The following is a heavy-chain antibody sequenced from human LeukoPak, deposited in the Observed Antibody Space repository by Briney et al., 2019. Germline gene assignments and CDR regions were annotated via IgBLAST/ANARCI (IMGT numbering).Heavy chain of an antibody. CDR3: ARDRGARLERLYAFDF. Sequence: ASVKVSCKAAGYAFTGSYIHWVRQAPGQGLEWMGWINPNNGFTAYAQNFQGRVTMTRDTSISTAYMDLSRLTSDDTAVYFCARDRGARLERLYAFDFWGQGTTVTVSS. D-gene: IGHD1-1*01. CDR1: GYAFTGSY. CDR2: INPNNGFT. V-gene: IGHV1-2*02. J-gene: IGHJ3*01.